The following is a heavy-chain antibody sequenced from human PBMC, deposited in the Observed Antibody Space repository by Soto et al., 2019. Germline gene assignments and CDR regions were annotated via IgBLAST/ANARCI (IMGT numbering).Heavy chain of an antibody. CDR1: GYSFTSYW. V-gene: IGHV5-51*01. CDR2: IYPGDSDT. Sequence: GESLKISCKGSGYSFTSYWIGWVRQMPGKGLEWMGIIYPGDSDTRYSPSFQGQVTISADKSISTTYLQWSSLKASDTAMYYCARLQGSSWYVSSGIDYWGQGTLVTVSS. D-gene: IGHD6-13*01. J-gene: IGHJ4*02. CDR3: ARLQGSSWYVSSGIDY.